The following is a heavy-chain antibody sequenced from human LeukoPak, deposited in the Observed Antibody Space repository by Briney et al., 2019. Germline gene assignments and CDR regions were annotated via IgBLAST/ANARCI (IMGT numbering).Heavy chain of an antibody. CDR2: ISGSSSYT. D-gene: IGHD3-10*01. Sequence: SGGSLRLSCAASGFTFSDYYMTWIRQAPGKGLEWVSYISGSSSYTNYADSVKGRFTISRDNAKNSLYLQMNSLRAEDTAVYYCAILFNYGSGSYFDYWGQGTLVTVSS. CDR3: AILFNYGSGSYFDY. V-gene: IGHV3-11*03. J-gene: IGHJ4*02. CDR1: GFTFSDYY.